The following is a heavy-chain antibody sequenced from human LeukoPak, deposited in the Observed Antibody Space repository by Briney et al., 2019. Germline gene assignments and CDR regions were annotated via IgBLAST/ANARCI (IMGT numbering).Heavy chain of an antibody. D-gene: IGHD2-15*01. V-gene: IGHV4-34*01. CDR2: INHSGST. Sequence: SETLSLTCAVYGGSFSGYYWSWIRQPPGKGLEWIGEINHSGSTNYNPSLKSRVTISVDTSKNQFSLKLSSVTAADTAVYYCARGVSVTWGYYYYYYMDVWGKGTTVTVSS. J-gene: IGHJ6*03. CDR3: ARGVSVTWGYYYYYYMDV. CDR1: GGSFSGYY.